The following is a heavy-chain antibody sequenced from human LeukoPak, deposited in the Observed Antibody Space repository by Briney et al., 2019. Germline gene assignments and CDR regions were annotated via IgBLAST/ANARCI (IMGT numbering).Heavy chain of an antibody. CDR3: ARDYVAAAGTGGRDY. J-gene: IGHJ4*02. D-gene: IGHD6-13*01. V-gene: IGHV1-69*04. Sequence: SVKVSCKASGGTFSSYAISWVRQAPGQGLEWMGRIIPILGIANYAQKFQGRVTITADKSTSTAYMELSSLRSEDTAVYYCARDYVAAAGTGGRDYWGQGTLVTVSS. CDR1: GGTFSSYA. CDR2: IIPILGIA.